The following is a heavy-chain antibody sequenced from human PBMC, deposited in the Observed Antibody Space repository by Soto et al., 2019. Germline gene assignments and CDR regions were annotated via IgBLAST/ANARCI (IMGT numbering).Heavy chain of an antibody. CDR3: AHSRNVIKEDAQVRDFDY. CDR2: IYWDDDE. CDR1: GFSLNTDGEG. Sequence: QITLKESGPTQVKPTQTLTLTCSFSGFSLNTDGEGVGWVRQPPGEALEWLARIYWDDDERYSPSLKTTLTITNDPSKNHMVLIMTNMDTVDTATYRCAHSRNVIKEDAQVRDFDYWGQGTLVTVSS. D-gene: IGHD3-16*02. J-gene: IGHJ4*02. V-gene: IGHV2-5*02.